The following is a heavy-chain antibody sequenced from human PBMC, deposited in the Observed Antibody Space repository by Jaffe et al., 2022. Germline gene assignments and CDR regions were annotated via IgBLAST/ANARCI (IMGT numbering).Heavy chain of an antibody. Sequence: QVQLQESGPGLVKPSETLSLTCAVSGYSISSGYYWGWIRQPPGKGLEWIGSIYHSGSTYYNPSLKSRVTISVDTSKNQFSLKLSSVTAADTAVYYCARHDLLGYCSSTSCYASDAFDIWGQGTMVTVSS. CDR3: ARHDLLGYCSSTSCYASDAFDI. V-gene: IGHV4-38-2*01. J-gene: IGHJ3*02. CDR2: IYHSGST. CDR1: GYSISSGYY. D-gene: IGHD2-2*01.